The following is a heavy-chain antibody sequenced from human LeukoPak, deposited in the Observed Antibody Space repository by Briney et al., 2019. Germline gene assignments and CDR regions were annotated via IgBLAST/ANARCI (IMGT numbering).Heavy chain of an antibody. CDR3: ARVSPYYYDSSGYADI. CDR2: IIPILGIA. Sequence: SVKVSCKASGGTFSSYAISWVRQAPGQGLEWMGRIIPILGIANYAQKFQGRVTITADKPTSTAYMELSSLRSEDTAVYYCARVSPYYYDSSGYADIWGQGTMVTVSS. J-gene: IGHJ3*02. V-gene: IGHV1-69*04. CDR1: GGTFSSYA. D-gene: IGHD3-22*01.